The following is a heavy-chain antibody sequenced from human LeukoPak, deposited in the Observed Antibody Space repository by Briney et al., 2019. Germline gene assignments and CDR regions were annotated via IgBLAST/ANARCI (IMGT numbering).Heavy chain of an antibody. D-gene: IGHD6-19*01. V-gene: IGHV3-33*01. CDR2: IWYDGSNK. J-gene: IGHJ4*02. CDR1: GFTFSSYG. CDR3: ARWFSSGRGFFDY. Sequence: GGSLRLSCAGSGFTFSSYGMHWVRQAPGKGLEWVAVIWYDGSNKYYADSVKGRFIISRDNAKNSLYLQMNSLRDEDTALYYCARWFSSGRGFFDYWGQGILVTVSS.